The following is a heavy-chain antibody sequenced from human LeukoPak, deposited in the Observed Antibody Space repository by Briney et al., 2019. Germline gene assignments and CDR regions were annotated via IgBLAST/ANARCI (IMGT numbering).Heavy chain of an antibody. CDR2: IKQDVSER. Sequence: GSLRRSCAAPGFTYSNYWMTWVRQPPGKGLECVANIKQDVSERYYVDSVRGRFTICRDNAKNSVYLQVNSLRVEDTAMYYCVRDTGGSGSYPDYWGQGVLVTVSS. V-gene: IGHV3-7*01. J-gene: IGHJ4*02. CDR3: VRDTGGSGSYPDY. CDR1: GFTYSNYW. D-gene: IGHD1-26*01.